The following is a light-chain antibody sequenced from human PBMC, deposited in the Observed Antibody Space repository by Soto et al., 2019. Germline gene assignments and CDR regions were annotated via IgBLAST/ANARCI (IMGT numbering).Light chain of an antibody. J-gene: IGKJ4*01. Sequence: DIQLTQSPSFLSASVGDRVTMTCRASQAISNYLGWYQQKQGKVPKLLIHAASALQRGVPSRFSGSGSETEFTLTISSLQPEDFATYYCQQFNSYPLTFGGGTKVDNK. V-gene: IGKV1-9*01. CDR3: QQFNSYPLT. CDR2: AAS. CDR1: QAISNY.